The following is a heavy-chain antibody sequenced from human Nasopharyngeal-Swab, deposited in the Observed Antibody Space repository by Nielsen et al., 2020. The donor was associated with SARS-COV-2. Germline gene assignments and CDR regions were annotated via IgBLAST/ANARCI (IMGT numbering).Heavy chain of an antibody. CDR2: ISGTSTEI. V-gene: IGHV3-21*01. CDR3: ARGSVYQTLVY. CDR1: GFTFSPYY. J-gene: IGHJ4*02. Sequence: GESLKISCAASGFTFSPYYMIWVRQAPGQGLEWVSSISGTSTEIHYADSVKGRFTISRDNAKNSLYLQMNSLTVEDTAVYYCARGSVYQTLVYWGQGTLVIASS. D-gene: IGHD3-10*01.